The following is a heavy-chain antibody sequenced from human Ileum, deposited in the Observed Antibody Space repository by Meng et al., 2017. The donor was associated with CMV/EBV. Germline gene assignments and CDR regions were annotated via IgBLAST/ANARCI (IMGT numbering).Heavy chain of an antibody. V-gene: IGHV3-23*01. J-gene: IGHJ4*02. D-gene: IGHD3-10*01. Sequence: CGASGFTFSSSGMGWVRQSPGKGLEWVSSISDSGDSTYYADSVKGRFTVARDNSKNTLYLQMNSLRAEDTAVYFCAKGRSGGYYKFDNWGQGTLVTVSS. CDR3: AKGRSGGYYKFDN. CDR2: ISDSGDST. CDR1: GFTFSSSG.